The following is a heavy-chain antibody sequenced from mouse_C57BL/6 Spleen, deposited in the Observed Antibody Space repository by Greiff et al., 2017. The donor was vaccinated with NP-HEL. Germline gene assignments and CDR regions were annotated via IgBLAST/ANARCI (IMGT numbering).Heavy chain of an antibody. CDR2: ISSGSSTI. J-gene: IGHJ2*01. V-gene: IGHV5-17*01. CDR1: GFTFSDYG. D-gene: IGHD1-1*01. CDR3: ATIGGFYGSSYTYDY. Sequence: DVMLVESGGGLVKPGGSLKLSCAASGFTFSDYGMHWVRQAPEKGLEWVAYISSGSSTIYYADTVKGRFPISRDNAKNTLFLQMTSLRSEDTAMYYCATIGGFYGSSYTYDYWGQGTTLTVSS.